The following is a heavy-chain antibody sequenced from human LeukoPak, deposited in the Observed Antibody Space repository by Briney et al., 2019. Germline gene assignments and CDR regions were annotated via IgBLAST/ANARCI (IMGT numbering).Heavy chain of an antibody. CDR2: INHSGST. CDR1: GGSFSGYY. CDR3: ARVTWSSSSGDP. V-gene: IGHV4-34*01. J-gene: IGHJ5*02. Sequence: SETLSLTCAVYGGSFSGYYWSWIRQPPGKGLEWIGEINHSGSTNYNPSLESRVTISVDTSKNQFSLKLSSVTAADTAVYYCARVTWSSSSGDPWGQGTLVTVSS. D-gene: IGHD6-13*01.